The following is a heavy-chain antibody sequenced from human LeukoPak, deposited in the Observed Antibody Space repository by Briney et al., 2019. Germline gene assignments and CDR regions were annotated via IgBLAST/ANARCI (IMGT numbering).Heavy chain of an antibody. Sequence: TSETLSLTCTVSGYSISSGYYWGWIRQPPGQGLAWIGSIYHSGSTYYNPSLKSRVTISVDTSKNQFSLKLSSVTAADTAVYYCARIQWLVPHYWGQGTLVTVSS. D-gene: IGHD6-19*01. CDR1: GYSISSGYY. V-gene: IGHV4-38-2*02. CDR3: ARIQWLVPHY. J-gene: IGHJ4*02. CDR2: IYHSGST.